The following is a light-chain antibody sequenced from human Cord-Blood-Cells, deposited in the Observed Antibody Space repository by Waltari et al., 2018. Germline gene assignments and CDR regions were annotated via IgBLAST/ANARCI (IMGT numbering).Light chain of an antibody. CDR2: EVS. V-gene: IGLV2-8*01. J-gene: IGLJ3*02. CDR3: SSYAGSNNRV. Sequence: QSALTQPPSASGPPGPSVTISCTGTSSDVGGYNYVSWYQQHPGKAPTLMIYEVSKRPSGVPDRFSGSKSGNTASLTVSGLQAEDEADYYCSSYAGSNNRVFGGGTKLTVL. CDR1: SSDVGGYNY.